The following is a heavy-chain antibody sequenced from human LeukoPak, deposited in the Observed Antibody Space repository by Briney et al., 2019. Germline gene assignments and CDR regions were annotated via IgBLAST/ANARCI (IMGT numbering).Heavy chain of an antibody. J-gene: IGHJ4*02. CDR2: TYYRSKWYN. CDR1: GDSFSSNSAA. D-gene: IGHD4-17*01. CDR3: AREGYGDLDFDY. V-gene: IGHV6-1*01. Sequence: SQTLSLTCALSGDSFSSNSAAWNWIRQSPSRGLEWLGRTYYRSKWYNNYAVSVKSRIIIKPDTSKNQFSLQLNSVTPEDTAVYYCAREGYGDLDFDYWGQGTLVTVYS.